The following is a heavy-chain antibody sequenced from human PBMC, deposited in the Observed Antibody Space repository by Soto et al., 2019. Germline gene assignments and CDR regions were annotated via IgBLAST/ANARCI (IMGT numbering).Heavy chain of an antibody. CDR3: AKEDSSSWHYYYGMDV. V-gene: IGHV3-30*18. CDR2: ISYDGSNK. CDR1: GFTFSSYG. J-gene: IGHJ6*02. Sequence: QVQLVESGGGVVQPGRSLRLSCAASGFTFSSYGMNWVRQAPGKGLEWVAVISYDGSNKYYADSVMGRFTISRDSSKNMLYLQMNSLRAEDTAVYYCAKEDSSSWHYYYGMDVWGQGTTVTVSS. D-gene: IGHD6-13*01.